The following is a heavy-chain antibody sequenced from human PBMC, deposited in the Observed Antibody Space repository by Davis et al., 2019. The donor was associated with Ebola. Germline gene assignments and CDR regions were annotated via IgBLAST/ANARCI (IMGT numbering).Heavy chain of an antibody. Sequence: PSETLSLTCAVYGGSFSGYYWSWIRQPPGKGLEWIGEINHSGSTNYNPSLKSRVTISVDTSKNQFSLKLSSVTAADTAVYYCARGLRRGAHYYYYYGMDVWGQGTTVTVSS. J-gene: IGHJ6*02. CDR1: GGSFSGYY. CDR2: INHSGST. CDR3: ARGLRRGAHYYYYYGMDV. V-gene: IGHV4-34*01. D-gene: IGHD5/OR15-5a*01.